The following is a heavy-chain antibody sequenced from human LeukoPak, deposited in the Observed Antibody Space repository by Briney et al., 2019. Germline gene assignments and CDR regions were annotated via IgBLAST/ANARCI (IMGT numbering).Heavy chain of an antibody. J-gene: IGHJ4*02. CDR3: AKHQDWTVTVPDY. D-gene: IGHD4-17*01. Sequence: GGSLRLSCAASGFTFRNYAMSWVRQAPGKGLDWFSTISGSGVDTDYADSVKDRFPISRDNSRNTLYLQMNSLRAEDTAVYYCAKHQDWTVTVPDYWGQGTLVTVSS. CDR1: GFTFRNYA. CDR2: ISGSGVDT. V-gene: IGHV3-23*01.